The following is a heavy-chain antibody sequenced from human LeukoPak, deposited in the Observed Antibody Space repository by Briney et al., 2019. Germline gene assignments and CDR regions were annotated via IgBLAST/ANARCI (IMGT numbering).Heavy chain of an antibody. CDR2: IYHRGSA. J-gene: IGHJ4*02. Sequence: SETLSLTCTVSGGSVNNYYWNWIRQSPGKGLEWIGYIYHRGSANYNPSLKSRLSISVDTSKNQFSLTLSSVTAADAAVYYCARVGDYYVSGSYLGHWGQGTLVTVSS. CDR3: ARVGDYYVSGSYLGH. V-gene: IGHV4-59*02. D-gene: IGHD3-10*01. CDR1: GGSVNNYY.